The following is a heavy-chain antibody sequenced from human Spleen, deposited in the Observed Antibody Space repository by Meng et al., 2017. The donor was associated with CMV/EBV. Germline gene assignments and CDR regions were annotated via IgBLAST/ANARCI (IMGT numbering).Heavy chain of an antibody. CDR3: ARDDSGYVGYYYYYAMDV. Sequence: YTFPRSHLHWVRQAPGQGLEWMGILNPSDSTSYAQKFQGRLIMTRDTSTSTVYMELSSLRSEDTAVYYCARDDSGYVGYYYYYAMDVWGQGTMVTVSS. J-gene: IGHJ6*02. CDR1: YTFPRSH. D-gene: IGHD5-12*01. CDR2: LNPSDST. V-gene: IGHV1-46*01.